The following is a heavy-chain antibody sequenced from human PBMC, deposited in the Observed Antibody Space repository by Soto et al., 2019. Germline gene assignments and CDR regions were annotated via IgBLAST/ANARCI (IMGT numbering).Heavy chain of an antibody. Sequence: PSQTLSLTCAISGDSVSSNSAAWNWIRQSPSRGLEWLGRTYYRSKWYNDYAVSVKSRITINPDTSKNQFSLQLNSVTPEDTAVYYCAGDRSGIEVAGKQTSYYYYGMDVWGQGTTVTVSS. J-gene: IGHJ6*02. CDR3: AGDRSGIEVAGKQTSYYYYGMDV. CDR2: TYYRSKWYN. CDR1: GDSVSSNSAA. V-gene: IGHV6-1*01. D-gene: IGHD6-19*01.